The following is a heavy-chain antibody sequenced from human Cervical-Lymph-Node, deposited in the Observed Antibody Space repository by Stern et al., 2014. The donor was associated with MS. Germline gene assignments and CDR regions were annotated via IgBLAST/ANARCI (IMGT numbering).Heavy chain of an antibody. V-gene: IGHV3-73*01. CDR1: GFTFSASA. J-gene: IGHJ4*02. CDR2: IRTKPNNYAT. Sequence: EVHLVESGGGLVKPGGSLKLSCAASGFTFSASAMHWVRQASGKGLEWVGRIRTKPNNYATIYDASVKGRFTISRDDSENTVFLQMNNLKIEDTAVYYCKTKEYWGQGTLVTVSS. CDR3: KTKEY.